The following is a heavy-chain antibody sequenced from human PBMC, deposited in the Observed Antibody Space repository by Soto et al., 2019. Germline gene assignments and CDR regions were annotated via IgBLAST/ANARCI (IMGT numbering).Heavy chain of an antibody. V-gene: IGHV3-23*01. CDR3: AKGSASVRPYYFDY. CDR1: GFTFNNYA. D-gene: IGHD3-16*01. CDR2: ISGSGGST. Sequence: GGSLRLSCEASGFTFNNYAMSWVRQAPGKGLEWVSAISGSGGSTYHADSVKGRLTISRDNSRNTLYLQMNSLRADDTAVYYCAKGSASVRPYYFDYWGQGTLVTVSS. J-gene: IGHJ4*02.